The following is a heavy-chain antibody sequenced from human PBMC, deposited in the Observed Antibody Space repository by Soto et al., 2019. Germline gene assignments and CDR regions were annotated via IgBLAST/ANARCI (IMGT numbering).Heavy chain of an antibody. Sequence: QVQLVQSGAEVKKPGASVKVSCKASGYTFTNYGINWVRQAPGQGLEWMGWISGYDGNTNYAQKLQGKVTMTIDTSTSTAYRELRGLRSDGTAVYFCARGVPYGSGRGGMDVWGQGTTVTVSS. CDR3: ARGVPYGSGRGGMDV. CDR2: ISGYDGNT. CDR1: GYTFTNYG. V-gene: IGHV1-18*01. J-gene: IGHJ6*02. D-gene: IGHD3-10*01.